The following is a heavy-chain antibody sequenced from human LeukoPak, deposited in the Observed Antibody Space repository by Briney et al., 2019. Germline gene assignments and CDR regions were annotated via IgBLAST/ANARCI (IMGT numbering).Heavy chain of an antibody. V-gene: IGHV3-23*01. Sequence: GGSLRLSCEASGFTFTTYSMSWVRQAPGKGLEWVSAISGSGGSTYYADSVKGRFTISRDNSKNTLYLQMNSLRAEDTAVYYCAKARYYYDSSGYYYYFDYWGQGTLVTVSS. CDR1: GFTFTTYS. CDR2: ISGSGGST. D-gene: IGHD3-22*01. J-gene: IGHJ4*02. CDR3: AKARYYYDSSGYYYYFDY.